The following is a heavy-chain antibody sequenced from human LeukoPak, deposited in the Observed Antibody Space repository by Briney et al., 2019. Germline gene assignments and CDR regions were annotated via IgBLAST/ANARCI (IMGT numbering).Heavy chain of an antibody. V-gene: IGHV4-61*08. D-gene: IGHD4/OR15-4a*01. J-gene: IGHJ4*02. CDR2: IYYSGST. Sequence: SETLSLTRTVSGDSVSSGGYYWSWLRQPPGKGLEWIGYIYYSGSTNYNPSLKSRVTISVDTSKNQLSLKLSSVTAADTAVYYCANSLWWLRNWGQGTLVTVSS. CDR1: GDSVSSGGYY. CDR3: ANSLWWLRN.